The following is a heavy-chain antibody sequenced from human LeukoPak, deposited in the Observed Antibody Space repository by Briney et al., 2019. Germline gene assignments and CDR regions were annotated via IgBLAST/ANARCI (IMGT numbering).Heavy chain of an antibody. D-gene: IGHD2-21*02. Sequence: SQTLSLTCTVSGGSISSGGYYWSWIRQHPGKGLEWIGYIYYSGSTYYNPSLKSRVTISVDTSKNQFSLKLSSVTAADTAVYYCARGGDRTRYYFDYWGQGTLVPVSS. CDR1: GGSISSGGYY. V-gene: IGHV4-31*03. CDR3: ARGGDRTRYYFDY. CDR2: IYYSGST. J-gene: IGHJ4*02.